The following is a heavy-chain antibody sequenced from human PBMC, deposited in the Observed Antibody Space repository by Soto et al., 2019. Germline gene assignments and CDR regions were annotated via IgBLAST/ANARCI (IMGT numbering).Heavy chain of an antibody. CDR3: ARHKGGYYSGVDV. CDR2: IYYSGTT. V-gene: IGHV4-39*01. J-gene: IGHJ6*02. D-gene: IGHD3-16*01. CDR1: GGSISSNSYY. Sequence: QLQLQESGPGLVKPSETLSLTCTVSGGSISSNSYYWAWIRQPPGKGLEWIGNIYYSGTTYYNPSLKSRVTISVDTSKTQFSLKRSSVPAADTAVYYCARHKGGYYSGVDVWGQGPTVTVSS.